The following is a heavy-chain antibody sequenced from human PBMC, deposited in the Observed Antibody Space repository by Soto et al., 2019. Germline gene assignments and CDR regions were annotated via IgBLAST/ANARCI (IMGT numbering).Heavy chain of an antibody. D-gene: IGHD1-1*01. V-gene: IGHV1-3*05. CDR1: GYTFTSYA. Sequence: QVQLVQSGAEEKKPGASVKVSCKASGYTFTSYAMHWVRQAPGQRLEWMGWINAGNGNTKYSQKFQGRVTITRDTSASTAYMELSSLRSEDTAVYYCARDWASRGLERIFDYWGQGTLVTVSS. CDR2: INAGNGNT. J-gene: IGHJ4*02. CDR3: ARDWASRGLERIFDY.